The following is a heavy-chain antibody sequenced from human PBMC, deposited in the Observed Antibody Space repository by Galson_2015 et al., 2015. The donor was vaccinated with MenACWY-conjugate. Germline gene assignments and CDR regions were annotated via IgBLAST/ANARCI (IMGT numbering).Heavy chain of an antibody. J-gene: IGHJ4*02. CDR3: ARGQAPYCSSTSCSFDY. CDR1: GGTFSSYA. D-gene: IGHD2-2*01. Sequence: SVKVSCKASGGTFSSYAISWVRQAPGQGLEWMGGIIPIFGTANYAQKFQGRVTITADESTSTAYMELSSLRSEDTAVYYCARGQAPYCSSTSCSFDYWGQGTLVTVSS. CDR2: IIPIFGTA. V-gene: IGHV1-69*13.